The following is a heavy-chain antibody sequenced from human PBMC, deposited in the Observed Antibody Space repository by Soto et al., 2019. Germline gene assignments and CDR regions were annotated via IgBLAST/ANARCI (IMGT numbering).Heavy chain of an antibody. CDR2: IYPGDSDT. CDR3: ASQHPPEGYCSGGSCYLRDRTDAFDI. J-gene: IGHJ3*02. Sequence: PGESLKISCKGSGYSFTSYWIGWVRQMPGKGLEWMGIIYPGDSDTRYSPSFQGQVTISADKSISTAYLQWSSLKASDTAMYYCASQHPPEGYCSGGSCYLRDRTDAFDIWVHGTMVTVSS. CDR1: GYSFTSYW. V-gene: IGHV5-51*01. D-gene: IGHD2-15*01.